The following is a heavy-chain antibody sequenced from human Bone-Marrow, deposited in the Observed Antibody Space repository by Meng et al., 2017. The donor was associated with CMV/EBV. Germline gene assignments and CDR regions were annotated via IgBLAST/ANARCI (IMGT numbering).Heavy chain of an antibody. D-gene: IGHD6-13*01. J-gene: IGHJ6*02. V-gene: IGHV4-59*12. CDR3: ARGQAIAGNFGMDV. CDR2: IYYSGST. Sequence: SETLSLTCTVSGGSISSYYFNWIRQPPGKGLEWIGYIYYSGSTSYNPSLQSRVTISVDTSKNQFSLKLSSVTAADTAVYYCARGQAIAGNFGMDVWGQGTTVNVSS. CDR1: GGSISSYY.